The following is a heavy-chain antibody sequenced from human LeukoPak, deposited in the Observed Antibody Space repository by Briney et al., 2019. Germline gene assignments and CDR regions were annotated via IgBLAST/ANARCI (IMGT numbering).Heavy chain of an antibody. Sequence: SETLSLTCTVSGGSVSSGSYYWNWIRQPPGRVLEWIGYIYYSGSTNYNPSLKSRVTISVDTSKNQFSLKLSSVTAADTAVYYCARLSYEGAFDIWGQGTMVTVSS. CDR1: GGSVSSGSYY. D-gene: IGHD5-12*01. J-gene: IGHJ3*02. CDR2: IYYSGST. V-gene: IGHV4-61*01. CDR3: ARLSYEGAFDI.